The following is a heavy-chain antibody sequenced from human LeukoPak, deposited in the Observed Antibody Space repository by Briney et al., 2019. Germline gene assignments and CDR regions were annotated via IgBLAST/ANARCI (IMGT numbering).Heavy chain of an antibody. CDR2: ISYEGGNK. Sequence: GGSLRLSCAPSGVTLRSDGMHGVCQAPGGRVERVAVISYEGGNKNSGDSVKGRFTISRDNSKHTLYLQMSSLRPEDTAVYYCAKDRGAWVVAATAPFDYWGQGTLVTVSS. CDR3: AKDRGAWVVAATAPFDY. V-gene: IGHV3-30*18. CDR1: GVTLRSDG. J-gene: IGHJ4*02. D-gene: IGHD2-15*01.